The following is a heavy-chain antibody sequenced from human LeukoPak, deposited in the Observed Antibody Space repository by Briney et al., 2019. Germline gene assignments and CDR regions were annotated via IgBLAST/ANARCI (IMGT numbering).Heavy chain of an antibody. D-gene: IGHD2-15*01. Sequence: PSQTMSLTGTVSGGSSSSGSYYWSWIRQPAGKGPQWIGRIYTSGSTNYNPSLKSRVTISVDTSKNQFSLKLSSVTAADTAVYYCARTRILSGYFDYWGQGTLVTVSS. CDR3: ARTRILSGYFDY. V-gene: IGHV4-61*02. CDR2: IYTSGST. J-gene: IGHJ4*02. CDR1: GGSSSSGSYY.